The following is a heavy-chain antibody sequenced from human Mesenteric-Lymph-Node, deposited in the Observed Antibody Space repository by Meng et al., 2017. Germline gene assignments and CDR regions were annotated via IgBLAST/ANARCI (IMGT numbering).Heavy chain of an antibody. J-gene: IGHJ4*02. D-gene: IGHD3-22*01. CDR1: GGSIGSSFSY. CDR3: ARDGYYYDYTDF. V-gene: IGHV4-39*07. Sequence: SETLSLTSTVSGGSIGSSFSYWGWIRQPPGKGLEGIGNMYHSGDTYYNPSLKSRVTMSADTSRNQFSLKLSSVTAADTAVYYRARDGYYYDYTDFWGQGTLVTVSS. CDR2: MYHSGDT.